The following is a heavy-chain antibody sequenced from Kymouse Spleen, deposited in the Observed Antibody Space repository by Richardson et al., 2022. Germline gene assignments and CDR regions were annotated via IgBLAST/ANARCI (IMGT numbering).Heavy chain of an antibody. D-gene: IGHD7-27*02. J-gene: IGHJ4*02. V-gene: IGHV3-73*02. CDR1: GFTFSGSA. Sequence: EVQLVESGGGLVQPGGSLKLSCAASGFTFSGSAMHWVRQASGKGLEWVGRIRSKANSYATAYAASVKGRFTISRDDSKNTAYLQMNSLKTEDTAVYYCTRPTGDFDYWGQGTLVTVSS. CDR3: TRPTGDFDY. CDR2: IRSKANSYAT.